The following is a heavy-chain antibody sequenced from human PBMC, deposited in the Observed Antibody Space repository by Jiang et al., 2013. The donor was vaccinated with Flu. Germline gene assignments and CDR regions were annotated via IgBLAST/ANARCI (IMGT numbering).Heavy chain of an antibody. CDR3: AKEEDIVATSAYYYYGMDV. D-gene: IGHD5-12*01. V-gene: IGHV3-30*02. CDR2: IRYDGSNK. Sequence: FIRYDGSNKYYADSVKGRFTISRDNSKNTLYLQMNSLRAEDTAVYYCAKEEDIVATSAYYYYGMDVWGQGTTVTVSS. J-gene: IGHJ6*02.